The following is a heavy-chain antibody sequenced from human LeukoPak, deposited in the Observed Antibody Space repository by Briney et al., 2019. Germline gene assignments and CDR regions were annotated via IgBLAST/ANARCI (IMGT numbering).Heavy chain of an antibody. Sequence: PGGSLRLSCAASGFTFSSYAMSWVRQAPGKGLEWVGRIKSKTDGGTTDYAAPVKGRFTISRDDSKNTLYLQMSSLKTEDTAVYYCTTAYYYDSSGYYRNYWGQGTLVTVSS. CDR1: GFTFSSYA. J-gene: IGHJ4*02. D-gene: IGHD3-22*01. CDR2: IKSKTDGGTT. V-gene: IGHV3-15*01. CDR3: TTAYYYDSSGYYRNY.